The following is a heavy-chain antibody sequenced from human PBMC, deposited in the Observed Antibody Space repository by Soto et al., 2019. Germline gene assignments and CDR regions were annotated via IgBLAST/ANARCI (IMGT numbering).Heavy chain of an antibody. J-gene: IGHJ6*02. CDR1: GYTFTNYY. V-gene: IGHV1-46*01. CDR2: ITPSGGGT. D-gene: IGHD5-12*01. CDR3: ARVWSKVWLPTYGMDV. Sequence: ASVKVSCKASGYTFTNYYIHWVRQGPGQGLEWMGRITPSGGGTTYAQKFQGRVTMTKDTSRTTVYMELSSLTSEDTAVYYCARVWSKVWLPTYGMDVWGQGTTVTVSS.